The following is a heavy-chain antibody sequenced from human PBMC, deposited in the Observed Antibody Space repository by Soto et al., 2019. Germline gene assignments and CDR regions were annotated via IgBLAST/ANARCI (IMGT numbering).Heavy chain of an antibody. J-gene: IGHJ3*02. Sequence: SETLSLTCAVSGGSISSGGYSWSWIRQPPGKGLEWIGYIYHSGSTYYNPSLKSRVTISVDRSKNQFSLKLSSVTAADTAVYYCASFNMVRGVINAFDIWGQGTMVTVSS. CDR1: GGSISSGGYS. CDR3: ASFNMVRGVINAFDI. CDR2: IYHSGST. D-gene: IGHD3-10*01. V-gene: IGHV4-30-2*01.